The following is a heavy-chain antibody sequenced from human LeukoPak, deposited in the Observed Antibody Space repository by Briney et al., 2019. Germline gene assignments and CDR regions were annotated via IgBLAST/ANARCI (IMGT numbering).Heavy chain of an antibody. CDR2: IYYSGST. D-gene: IGHD1-26*01. CDR3: AREVKWELPTNAFDI. CDR1: GGSISSHY. J-gene: IGHJ3*02. Sequence: SETLSLTCTVSGGSISSHYWSWIRQPPGKGLEWIGYIYYSGSTNYNSSLKSRVTISVDTSKNQFSLKLSSVTVADTAVYYCAREVKWELPTNAFDIWGQGTMVTVSS. V-gene: IGHV4-59*11.